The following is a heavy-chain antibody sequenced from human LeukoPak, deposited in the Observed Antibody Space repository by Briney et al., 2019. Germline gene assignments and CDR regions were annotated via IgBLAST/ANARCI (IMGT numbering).Heavy chain of an antibody. D-gene: IGHD3-9*01. J-gene: IGHJ6*04. CDR2: IRYDGSNK. CDR3: ARERLGLIRYFDWLLDV. V-gene: IGHV3-30*02. Sequence: PGGSLRLSCAASGFTFSSYGMHWVRQAPGKGLEWVAFIRYDGSNKDYADSVKGRFTISRDNSKNTLYLQMNSLRAEDTAVYYCARERLGLIRYFDWLLDVWGKGTTVTVSS. CDR1: GFTFSSYG.